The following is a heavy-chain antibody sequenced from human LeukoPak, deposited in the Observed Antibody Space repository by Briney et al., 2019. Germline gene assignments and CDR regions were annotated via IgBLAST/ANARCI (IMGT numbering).Heavy chain of an antibody. V-gene: IGHV1-18*01. Sequence: ASVKVSCKASGYTFTSYGISWVRQAPGQGLEWMGWISAYNGNTNYAQKLQGRVTMTTDTSTSTAYMELRSLRSDDTAVYYCARVGGGIVPAAMRFDPWGQRTLVTVSS. CDR3: ARVGGGIVPAAMRFDP. J-gene: IGHJ5*02. CDR1: GYTFTSYG. CDR2: ISAYNGNT. D-gene: IGHD2-2*01.